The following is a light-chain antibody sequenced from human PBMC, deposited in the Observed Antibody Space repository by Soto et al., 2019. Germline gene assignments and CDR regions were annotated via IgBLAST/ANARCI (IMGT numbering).Light chain of an antibody. CDR2: SAS. V-gene: IGKV1-27*01. CDR1: QGINNY. J-gene: IGKJ1*01. CDR3: QQYDSAPRT. Sequence: DMQITQAPSSPTAAPGASVTISCRASQGINNYLAWYQQKPGKVPVLLIYSASTLKPGIPSRFSGSGTGTDFTLTISSLQPEECATDYCQQYDSAPRTFGQGTKVDIK.